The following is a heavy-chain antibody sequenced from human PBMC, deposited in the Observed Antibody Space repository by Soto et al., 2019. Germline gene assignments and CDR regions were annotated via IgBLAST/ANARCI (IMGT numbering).Heavy chain of an antibody. V-gene: IGHV3-30*03. J-gene: IGHJ6*02. Sequence: GGSLSLSCAASGFTFSSYGMHWVRQAPGKGLEWVAVISYDGSKKYFADSVQGRFTISRDNSKNTLYLQMSSLRADGTAVYYCATNMRRDTTDYYGMDVWGQGTTVTVSS. CDR1: GFTFSSYG. D-gene: IGHD4-17*01. CDR2: ISYDGSKK. CDR3: ATNMRRDTTDYYGMDV.